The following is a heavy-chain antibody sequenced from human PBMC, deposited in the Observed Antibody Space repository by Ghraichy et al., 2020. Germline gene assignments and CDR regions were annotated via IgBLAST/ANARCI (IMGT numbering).Heavy chain of an antibody. V-gene: IGHV3-53*01. CDR2: IYSGGST. Sequence: GESLNISCAASGFTVSSNYMRWVRQAPGKGLEWVSVIYSGGSTYYADSVKGRFTISRDNSKNTLYLQMNSLRAEDTAVYYCARVQYDYYGMDVWGQGTTVTVSS. CDR3: ARVQYDYYGMDV. CDR1: GFTVSSNY. J-gene: IGHJ6*02.